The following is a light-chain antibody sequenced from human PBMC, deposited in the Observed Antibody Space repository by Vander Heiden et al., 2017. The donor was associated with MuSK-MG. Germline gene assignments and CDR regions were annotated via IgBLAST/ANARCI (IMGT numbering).Light chain of an antibody. J-gene: IGKJ1*01. CDR1: QSVSSNY. CDR3: QQEGSSPRT. CDR2: GAS. Sequence: EIVLPQSPGTLSLSPGERATLSCRASQSVSSNYLAWYQQKPGQAPRLLIYGASTRATGIPDRFSGGGSGTDFTLTISGLEPEDFAVYYCQQEGSSPRTFGQGTKVEIK. V-gene: IGKV3-20*01.